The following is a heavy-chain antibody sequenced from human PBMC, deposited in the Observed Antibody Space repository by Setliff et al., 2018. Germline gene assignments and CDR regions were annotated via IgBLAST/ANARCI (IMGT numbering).Heavy chain of an antibody. V-gene: IGHV3-30*02. J-gene: IGHJ6*02. CDR3: AKDFAGHFYGSGAYRNYGVGV. CDR2: IQYDGSVQ. CDR1: KFTFSSYG. Sequence: PGGSLRLSCAGSKFTFSSYGMHWGRQVPGRGLEWLAYIQYDGSVQYYADSAKGRFTISRDNSKNTLFLQISSLRSDDTGVYFCAKDFAGHFYGSGAYRNYGVGVWGQGTTVTVSS. D-gene: IGHD3-10*01.